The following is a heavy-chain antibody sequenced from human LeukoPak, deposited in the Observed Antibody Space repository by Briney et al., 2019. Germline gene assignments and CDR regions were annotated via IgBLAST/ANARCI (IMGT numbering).Heavy chain of an antibody. CDR1: GGSISSYY. J-gene: IGHJ6*03. CDR2: IFHSGST. D-gene: IGHD6-6*01. CDR3: ARDFSSSSTVYYYYYMDV. Sequence: PSETLSLTCTVSGGSISSYYWSWIRQPPGKGLEWIGSIFHSGSTYYNPSLKSRVTISLDTSKNQFSLKLSSVTAADTAIYYCARDFSSSSTVYYYYYMDVWGKGTTVTVSS. V-gene: IGHV4-59*12.